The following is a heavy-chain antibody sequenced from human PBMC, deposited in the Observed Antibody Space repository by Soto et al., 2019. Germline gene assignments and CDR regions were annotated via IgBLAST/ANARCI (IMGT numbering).Heavy chain of an antibody. J-gene: IGHJ6*02. D-gene: IGHD5-18*01. CDR1: GYTFTSYG. V-gene: IGHV1-18*01. CDR2: ISAYNGNT. Sequence: ASVKVSCKASGYTFTSYGISWVRQAPGQGLEWMGWISAYNGNTKYSQKIQGRVSLTTDTSTRTAYMQLRSLRSDDTAIYYCARDGFYADLGGHSYGYSQPRYHGMDVWGQGTTVTGSS. CDR3: ARDGFYADLGGHSYGYSQPRYHGMDV.